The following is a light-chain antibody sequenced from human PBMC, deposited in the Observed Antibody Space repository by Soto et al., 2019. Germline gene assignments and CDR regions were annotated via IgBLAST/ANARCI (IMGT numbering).Light chain of an antibody. CDR1: SGDIGDYNY. CDR2: DVS. J-gene: IGLJ1*01. CDR3: CSYSRGGTLV. Sequence: QSVLTQPASVSGSPGQSITISCGGTSGDIGDYNYVSWYQQHPGKVPKIIIYDVSNRPSGVSYRFSGTKSGNTASLTVSGLPAADAADYYCCSYSRGGTLVFGPGIKPTLL. V-gene: IGLV2-14*01.